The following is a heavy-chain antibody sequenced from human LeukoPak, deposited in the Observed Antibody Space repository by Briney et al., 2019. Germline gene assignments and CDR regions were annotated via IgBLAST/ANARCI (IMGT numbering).Heavy chain of an antibody. CDR3: AKAFSPLLWFGELSGLGAFDI. CDR2: ISGSGGST. J-gene: IGHJ3*02. V-gene: IGHV3-23*01. D-gene: IGHD3-10*01. Sequence: GGSLRLSCAASGFTFSSYAMSWVRQAPGKGLEWVSAISGSGGSTYYAGSVKGRFTISRDNSKNTLYLQMNSLRAEDTAVYYCAKAFSPLLWFGELSGLGAFDIWGQGTMVTVSS. CDR1: GFTFSSYA.